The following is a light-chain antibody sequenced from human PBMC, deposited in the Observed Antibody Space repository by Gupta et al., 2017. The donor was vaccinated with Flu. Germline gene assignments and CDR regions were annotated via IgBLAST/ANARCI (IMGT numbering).Light chain of an antibody. CDR1: SSDIGLNY. Sequence: QSVVTQPPSASGTPGQRVTISCSGSSSDIGLNYVYWYQQLPGTAPKLRIYRNNQRPSGVPDRFSASKSGTSASLAISGLRSEDEADYYCATWDDSLSGRVFGGGTKLTVL. CDR3: ATWDDSLSGRV. J-gene: IGLJ3*02. V-gene: IGLV1-47*01. CDR2: RNN.